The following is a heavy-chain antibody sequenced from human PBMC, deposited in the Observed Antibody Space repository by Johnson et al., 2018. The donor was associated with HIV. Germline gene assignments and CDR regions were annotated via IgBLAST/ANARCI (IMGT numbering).Heavy chain of an antibody. CDR3: ARDPDPFREYHGDAFDI. CDR2: IWYDGSNK. D-gene: IGHD3-10*01. V-gene: IGHV3-33*01. CDR1: GFTFSSYG. J-gene: IGHJ3*02. Sequence: QMLLVESGGGVVQPGRSLRLSCAASGFTFSSYGMHWVRQAPGKGLEWVAVIWYDGSNKYYADSVKGRFTISRDNSKNTLYLQMYSLRGEDTAVYYCARDPDPFREYHGDAFDIWGQGTMVTVSS.